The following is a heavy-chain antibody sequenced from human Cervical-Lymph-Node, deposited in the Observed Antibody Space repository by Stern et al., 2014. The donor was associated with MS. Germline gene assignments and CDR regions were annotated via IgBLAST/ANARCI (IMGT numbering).Heavy chain of an antibody. D-gene: IGHD1-26*01. V-gene: IGHV3-30*04. CDR1: GFIFNNYA. CDR3: ARWGPIVGSTVTLDY. CDR2: ASNDGTDT. J-gene: IGHJ4*02. Sequence: QVQLVESGGGVVQPGRSLRLSCAASGFIFNNYAMHWVRQTPVKGLEWVAAASNDGTDTQYADSVKGRFTISRDNSKNTLYLQVNSLTPEDTAVYYCARWGPIVGSTVTLDYWGQGTLVIVSS.